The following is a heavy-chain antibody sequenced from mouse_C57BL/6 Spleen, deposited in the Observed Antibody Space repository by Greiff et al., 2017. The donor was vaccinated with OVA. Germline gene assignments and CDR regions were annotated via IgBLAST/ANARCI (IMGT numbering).Heavy chain of an antibody. Sequence: QVQLKQSGAELARPGASVKMSCKASGYTFTSYTMHWVKQRPGQGLEWIGYINPRSGYTKYNQKFKDKATLTADKSSVTTYMQLSSLASEDSAYYCSAKDFDYWGQGTTLTVSS. V-gene: IGHV1-4*01. J-gene: IGHJ2*01. CDR3: AKDFDY. CDR1: GYTFTSYT. CDR2: INPRSGYT.